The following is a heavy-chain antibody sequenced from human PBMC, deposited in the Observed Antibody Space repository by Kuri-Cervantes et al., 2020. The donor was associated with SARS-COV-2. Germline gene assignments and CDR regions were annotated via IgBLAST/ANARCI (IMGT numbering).Heavy chain of an antibody. CDR1: GFTFSDYY. J-gene: IGHJ6*03. V-gene: IGHV3-30*02. CDR2: IRYDGSNK. Sequence: GGSLRLSCAASGFTFSDYYMHWVRQAPGKGLEWVAFIRYDGSNKYYADSVKGRFTISRDNSKNTLYLQMNSLRAEDTAVNYCAKVVSYRYYYMDVWGKGTTVTVSS. CDR3: AKVVSYRYYYMDV. D-gene: IGHD1-26*01.